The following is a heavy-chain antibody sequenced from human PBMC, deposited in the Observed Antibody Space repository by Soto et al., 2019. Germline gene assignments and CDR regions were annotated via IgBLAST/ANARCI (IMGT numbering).Heavy chain of an antibody. Sequence: QVQLVQSGAEVKKPGASVKFSCKASGYTFPSNVISWGRQAPGKGLEWMGWISAYNGNTNNAQKLQGRVTMTTDTSTSTAYMELRSLRSDDTAVYYCAREGNNWFDPWGQGTLVTVSS. J-gene: IGHJ5*02. CDR2: ISAYNGNT. V-gene: IGHV1-18*01. CDR3: AREGNNWFDP. CDR1: GYTFPSNV.